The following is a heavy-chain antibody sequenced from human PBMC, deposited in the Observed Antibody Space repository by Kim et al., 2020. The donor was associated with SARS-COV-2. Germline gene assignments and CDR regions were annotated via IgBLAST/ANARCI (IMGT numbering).Heavy chain of an antibody. Sequence: GGSLRLSCAASGFSFSTYGMHWVRQAPGKGLEWVALIRNDGSDKYYADSVKGRFTVSRDNGRNTVDLQMNSLRVEDTAVYYCTRRERGGNPIYHYYYMDVWGKGTTVTVSS. V-gene: IGHV3-33*01. CDR3: TRRERGGNPIYHYYYMDV. D-gene: IGHD2-15*01. CDR2: IRNDGSDK. CDR1: GFSFSTYG. J-gene: IGHJ6*03.